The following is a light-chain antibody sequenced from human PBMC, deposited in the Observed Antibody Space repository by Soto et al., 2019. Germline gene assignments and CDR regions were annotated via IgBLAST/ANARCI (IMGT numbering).Light chain of an antibody. CDR1: QSVSSSS. Sequence: EIVLTQSPGTLSLSPGERATLSCRASQSVSSSSLAWYQQKPGQAPRLLIYAASRSATGIPDRFSGSGSGKDFPLTISRLEPEDFAVYSCQHYGTSPPWTFGQGTKVEIK. V-gene: IGKV3-20*01. CDR3: QHYGTSPPWT. CDR2: AAS. J-gene: IGKJ1*01.